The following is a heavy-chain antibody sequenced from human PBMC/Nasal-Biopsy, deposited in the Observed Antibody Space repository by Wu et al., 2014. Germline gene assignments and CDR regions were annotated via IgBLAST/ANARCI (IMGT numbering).Heavy chain of an antibody. V-gene: IGHV3-21*01. D-gene: IGHD3-9*01. Sequence: CATSGFHFSTYTMNWLRQAPGKGLEWVSSISPSSTFLYYAASVKGRFTISRDDAKNSVYLQMNSLRDDDTALYYCARDWEEHNMLTGLPGYWGQGTLVAVSS. CDR1: GFHFSTYT. CDR3: ARDWEEHNMLTGLPGY. CDR2: ISPSSTFL. J-gene: IGHJ4*02.